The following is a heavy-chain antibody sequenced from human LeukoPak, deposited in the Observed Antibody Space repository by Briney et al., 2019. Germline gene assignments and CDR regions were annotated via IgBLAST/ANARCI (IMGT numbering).Heavy chain of an antibody. D-gene: IGHD3-22*01. J-gene: IGHJ4*02. CDR1: GGTFSSYA. V-gene: IGHV1-69*01. CDR3: ARDRDYYDSSGFDY. Sequence: SVKVSCKASGGTFSSYAISWVRQAPGQGLEWRGGIIPIFGTANYAQKFQGRVTITADECTSTAYMELSSLRSEDTAVYYCARDRDYYDSSGFDYWGQGTLVTVSS. CDR2: IIPIFGTA.